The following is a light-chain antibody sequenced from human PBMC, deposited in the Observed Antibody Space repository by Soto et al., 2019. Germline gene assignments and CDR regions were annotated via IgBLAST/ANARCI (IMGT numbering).Light chain of an antibody. CDR2: GAS. CDR1: QAVGYN. CDR3: QQSYT. Sequence: EVVMTQSPATLYVSPGERVTLSCRAGQAVGYNLAWYQHKPGQAPRLLIYGASTRVTGIPTRFSGSGSGTEFTLTISSLQSEDFAIYYCQQSYTFGQGTKLEIK. V-gene: IGKV3-15*01. J-gene: IGKJ2*01.